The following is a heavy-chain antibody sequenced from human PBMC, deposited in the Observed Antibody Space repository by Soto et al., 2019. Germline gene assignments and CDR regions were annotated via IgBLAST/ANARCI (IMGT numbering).Heavy chain of an antibody. V-gene: IGHV1-18*01. CDR2: ISPYNGNT. Sequence: QVQLVQSGAEVKKPGASVKVSCKSSGYPFAHNGITRVRQAPGQGLEWMGWISPYNGNTNYGQTLQGRVTLTTDTSTSTVYMELRSLRSDDTAVYYCARDQSFDRSYYYGIDVWGQVTTVTVSS. CDR3: ARDQSFDRSYYYGIDV. CDR1: GYPFAHNG. D-gene: IGHD3-10*01. J-gene: IGHJ6*02.